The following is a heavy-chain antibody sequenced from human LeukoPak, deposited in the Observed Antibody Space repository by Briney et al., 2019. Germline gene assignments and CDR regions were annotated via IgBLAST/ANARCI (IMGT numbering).Heavy chain of an antibody. CDR3: AREQVGASAVSYYYYMDV. V-gene: IGHV3-23*01. CDR2: ISGSGGST. CDR1: GFTFSSYA. Sequence: PGGSLRLSCAASGFTFSSYAMSWVRQAPGKGLEWVSAISGSGGSTYYADSVKGRFTISRDNSKNTLYLQMNSLRAEDTALYYCAREQVGASAVSYYYYMDVWGKGTTVTVSS. D-gene: IGHD1-26*01. J-gene: IGHJ6*03.